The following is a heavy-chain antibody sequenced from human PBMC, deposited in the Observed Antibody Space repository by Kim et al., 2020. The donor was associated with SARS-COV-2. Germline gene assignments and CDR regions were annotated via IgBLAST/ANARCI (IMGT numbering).Heavy chain of an antibody. CDR2: ISGSGGST. CDR1: GFTFSSYA. J-gene: IGHJ6*02. D-gene: IGHD2-15*01. Sequence: GGSLRLSCAASGFTFSSYAMSWVRQAPGKGLEWVSAISGSGGSTYYADSVKGRFTISRDNSKNTLDLQMNSLRAEDTAVYYCAKAFIVENGMDVWGQGTTVTVSS. CDR3: AKAFIVENGMDV. V-gene: IGHV3-23*01.